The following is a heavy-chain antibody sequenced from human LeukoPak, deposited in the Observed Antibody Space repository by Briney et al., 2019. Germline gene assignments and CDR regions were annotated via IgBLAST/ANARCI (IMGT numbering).Heavy chain of an antibody. CDR2: ISSSSSTI. J-gene: IGHJ6*02. CDR1: GFTFSSYS. CDR3: ARDHSSSRDYYYYYGMDV. D-gene: IGHD6-13*01. V-gene: IGHV3-48*04. Sequence: GGSLRLSCAASGFTFSSYSMNWVRQAPGKGLEWVSYISSSSSTIYYADSVKDRFTISRDNAKNSLYLQMNSLRAEDTAVYYCARDHSSSRDYYYYYGMDVWGQGTTVTVSS.